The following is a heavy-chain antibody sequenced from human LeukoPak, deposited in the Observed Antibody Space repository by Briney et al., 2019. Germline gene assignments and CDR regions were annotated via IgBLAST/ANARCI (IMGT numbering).Heavy chain of an antibody. V-gene: IGHV3-23*01. Sequence: GGSLRLSCSASGFTFSNHAMSWVRQAPGKGLQWVSVISGGGRTTEYADSVKGRFTVSRDNSVNTLSLHMDSLRVEDTAIYYCAKNVVFTRYFDSWGQGTLVTVSS. CDR2: ISGGGRTT. D-gene: IGHD2-21*01. CDR3: AKNVVFTRYFDS. CDR1: GFTFSNHA. J-gene: IGHJ4*02.